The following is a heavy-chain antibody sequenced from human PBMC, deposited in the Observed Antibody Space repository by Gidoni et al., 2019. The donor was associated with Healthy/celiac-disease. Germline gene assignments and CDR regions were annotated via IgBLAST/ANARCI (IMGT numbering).Heavy chain of an antibody. J-gene: IGHJ4*02. Sequence: EVQLLESGGGLVQPGGSLRLSCAASGFTFSSYAMSWVRQAPGKGLGWVSGMSGRGGSTYYADSVKGRFTISRDNSKNTLYLQRNSLRAEDTAVYYCAKPRARGGIWGSYRYHGPDYWGQGTLVTVSS. CDR3: AKPRARGGIWGSYRYHGPDY. D-gene: IGHD3-16*02. V-gene: IGHV3-23*01. CDR2: MSGRGGST. CDR1: GFTFSSYA.